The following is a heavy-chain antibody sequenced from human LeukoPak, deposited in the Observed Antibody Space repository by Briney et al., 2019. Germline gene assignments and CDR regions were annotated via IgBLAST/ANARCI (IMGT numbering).Heavy chain of an antibody. CDR2: IYYSGST. D-gene: IGHD5-18*01. J-gene: IGHJ3*02. CDR3: ARDTARIQLWSDAVDI. CDR1: GGSISSSSYY. V-gene: IGHV4-39*07. Sequence: SETLSLTCTVSGGSISSSSYYWGWIRQPPGKGLEWIGSIYYSGSTYYNPSLKSRVTISVDTSKNQFSLKLSSVTAADTAVYYCARDTARIQLWSDAVDIWGQGTMVTVSS.